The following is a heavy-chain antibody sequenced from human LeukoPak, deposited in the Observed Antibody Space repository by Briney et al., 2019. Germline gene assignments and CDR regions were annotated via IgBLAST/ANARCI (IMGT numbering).Heavy chain of an antibody. CDR2: INHSGST. CDR3: AGDRITGTTLRFEVYYYYYGMDV. V-gene: IGHV4-34*01. Sequence: SETLSLTCAVYGGSFSGYYWSWIRQPPGKGLEWIGEINHSGSTNYNPSLKSRVTISVDTSKNQFSLKLSSVTAADTAVYYCAGDRITGTTLRFEVYYYYYGMDVWGQGTTVTVSS. D-gene: IGHD1-7*01. J-gene: IGHJ6*02. CDR1: GGSFSGYY.